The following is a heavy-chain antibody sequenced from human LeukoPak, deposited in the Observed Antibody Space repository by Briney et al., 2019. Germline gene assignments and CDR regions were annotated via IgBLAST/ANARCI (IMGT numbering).Heavy chain of an antibody. D-gene: IGHD5-18*01. CDR1: GFTFSSYR. J-gene: IGHJ6*03. CDR3: ARDGYSYGSYYYMDV. Sequence: GGSLRLSCAASGFTFSSYRMNWVRQAPGRGLEWVSSISSSSSYIYYADSVKGRFTISRDNAKNSQYLQMNSLRAEDTAVYYCARDGYSYGSYYYMDVWGKGTTVTVSS. CDR2: ISSSSSYI. V-gene: IGHV3-21*01.